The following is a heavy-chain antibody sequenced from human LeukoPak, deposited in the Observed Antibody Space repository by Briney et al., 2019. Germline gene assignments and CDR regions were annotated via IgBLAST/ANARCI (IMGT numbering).Heavy chain of an antibody. CDR2: IYTSGAA. Sequence: PSETLSLTCTVSGDSISSGNYFWNWVRQPAGRGLEWCGRIYTSGAADYNSSLKSRVTISVDTSKNQFSLNLSSVTAADTAVYYCARAVGSGSFQTYYYYMDVWGKGTTVTISS. CDR3: ARAVGSGSFQTYYYYMDV. D-gene: IGHD3-10*01. J-gene: IGHJ6*03. V-gene: IGHV4-61*02. CDR1: GDSISSGNYF.